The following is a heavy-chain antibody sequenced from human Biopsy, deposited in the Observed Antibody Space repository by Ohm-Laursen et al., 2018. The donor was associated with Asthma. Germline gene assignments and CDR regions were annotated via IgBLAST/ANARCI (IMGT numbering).Heavy chain of an antibody. CDR1: GGTFNTYV. J-gene: IGHJ4*02. CDR2: INSVFGTT. CDR3: AREAGSCISRTCYSLDF. D-gene: IGHD2-2*01. Sequence: SVKVSCKALGGTFNTYVIGWVRQAPGQGLEWMGGINSVFGTTTYPQKFQDRVTITADDSTSTVYMELSSLRSEDTAVYYCAREAGSCISRTCYSLDFWGQGTLVTVSS. V-gene: IGHV1-69*13.